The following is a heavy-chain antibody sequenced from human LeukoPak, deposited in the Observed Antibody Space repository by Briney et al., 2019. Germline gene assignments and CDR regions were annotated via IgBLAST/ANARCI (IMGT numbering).Heavy chain of an antibody. CDR2: ISGSGDNT. J-gene: IGHJ4*02. CDR1: GFTFSSYA. CDR3: AKLARDSGYQSDS. V-gene: IGHV3-23*01. D-gene: IGHD3-9*01. Sequence: GGSLRLSCAASGFTFSSYAMSWVRQAPGTGLEWVSTISGSGDNTYYADSVTGRLTISRDNSKNTLYLQMNSLRAEDTAVYYCAKLARDSGYQSDSWGQGTLVTVSS.